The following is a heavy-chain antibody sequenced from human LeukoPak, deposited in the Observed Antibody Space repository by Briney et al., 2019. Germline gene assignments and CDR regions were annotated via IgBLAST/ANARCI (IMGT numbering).Heavy chain of an antibody. V-gene: IGHV3-66*01. J-gene: IGHJ4*02. CDR2: IYSDGST. CDR3: ARLGESTTDFDY. Sequence: PGGSLRLSCAASGFTFSSYAMHWVRQAPGKGLEWVSVIYSDGSTYYADSVKGRFTISRDNSKNMIYLEMNSLRAEDTAVYYCARLGESTTDFDYWGQGTLVTVSS. D-gene: IGHD1-14*01. CDR1: GFTFSSYA.